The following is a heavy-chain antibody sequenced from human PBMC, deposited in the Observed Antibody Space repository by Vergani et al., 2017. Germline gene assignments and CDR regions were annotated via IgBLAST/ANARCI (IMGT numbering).Heavy chain of an antibody. V-gene: IGHV5-51*01. Sequence: EVPLVQSGAEVKKPGESLKISCKGSGYSFTSYWIGWVRQMPGKGLEWMGIIYPGDSDTRYSPSFQGQGTISADKSISTAYLQWSSLKAADTAMYYWARAGLWFGESSTLFDYWGQGTLVTVSS. J-gene: IGHJ4*02. CDR2: IYPGDSDT. CDR3: ARAGLWFGESSTLFDY. CDR1: GYSFTSYW. D-gene: IGHD3-10*01.